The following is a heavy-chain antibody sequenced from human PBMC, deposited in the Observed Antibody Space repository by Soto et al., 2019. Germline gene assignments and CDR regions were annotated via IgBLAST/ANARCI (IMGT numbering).Heavy chain of an antibody. CDR2: ISYDGSNK. CDR1: GFTFSSYA. J-gene: IGHJ6*02. CDR3: ARDNYDFWSGPIPNYYYYGMDV. Sequence: RRLSCAASGFTFSSYAMHWVRQAPGKGLEWVAVISYDGSNKYYADSVKGRFTISRDNSKNTLYLQMNSLRAEDTAVYYCARDNYDFWSGPIPNYYYYGMDVWGQGTTVTVSS. D-gene: IGHD3-3*01. V-gene: IGHV3-30-3*01.